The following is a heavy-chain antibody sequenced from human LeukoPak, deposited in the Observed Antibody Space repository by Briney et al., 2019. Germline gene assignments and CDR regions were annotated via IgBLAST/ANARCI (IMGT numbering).Heavy chain of an antibody. Sequence: RTSETLSLTCTVSGGSISSYYWNWLRQPAGKGLEWIGHIYSSGSTNYNPSLKSRVTISVDTSKNQFSLKLSSVTAADTAFYYCARRSMYSSSPFDYWGQGTLVTVSS. CDR1: GGSISSYY. CDR2: IYSSGST. V-gene: IGHV4-59*08. J-gene: IGHJ4*02. CDR3: ARRSMYSSSPFDY. D-gene: IGHD6-13*01.